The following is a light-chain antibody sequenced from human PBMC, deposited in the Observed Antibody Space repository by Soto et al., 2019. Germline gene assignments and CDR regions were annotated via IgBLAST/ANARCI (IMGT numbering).Light chain of an antibody. CDR1: SGSIASNY. CDR3: QSYDSSNLWV. V-gene: IGLV6-57*01. Sequence: NFMLTQPHSVSASPGKTVTISCTRSSGSIASNYVQWYQQRPGSSPTTVIYEDNQRPSGVPDRFSGSIDSSSNSASLTISGLKTEDEADYYCQSYDSSNLWVFGGGTKLTVL. CDR2: EDN. J-gene: IGLJ3*02.